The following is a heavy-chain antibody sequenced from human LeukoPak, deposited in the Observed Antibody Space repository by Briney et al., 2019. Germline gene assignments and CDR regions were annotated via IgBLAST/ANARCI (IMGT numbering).Heavy chain of an antibody. CDR3: ARGYYYYYYYMDV. Sequence: PSETLSLTCTVSGGSISSYYWSWIRQPPGKGLEWIGYIYYSGSTNYNPSLKSRVTISLDTSKNQFSLRLSSVTAADTAIYYCARGYYYYYYYMDVWGKGTTVTISS. V-gene: IGHV4-59*01. CDR2: IYYSGST. CDR1: GGSISSYY. J-gene: IGHJ6*03.